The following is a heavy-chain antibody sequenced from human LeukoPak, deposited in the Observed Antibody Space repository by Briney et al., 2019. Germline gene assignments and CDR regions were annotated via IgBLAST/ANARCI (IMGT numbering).Heavy chain of an antibody. D-gene: IGHD6-13*01. J-gene: IGHJ3*02. CDR1: GGSISSGGYY. CDR2: IYHSGST. CDR3: ASHSSPSLDAFDI. Sequence: SETLSLTCTVSGGSISSGGYYWSWIRQPPGKGLEWIGYIYHSGSTYYNPSLKSRVTISVDRSKNQFSLKLSSVTAADTAVYYCASHSSPSLDAFDIWGQGTMVTVSS. V-gene: IGHV4-30-2*01.